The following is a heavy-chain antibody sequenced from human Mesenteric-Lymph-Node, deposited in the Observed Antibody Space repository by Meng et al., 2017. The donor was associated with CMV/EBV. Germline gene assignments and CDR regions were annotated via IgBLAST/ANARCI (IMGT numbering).Heavy chain of an antibody. Sequence: GESLKISCAASGFTFSNYWMHWVRQAPGKGLVWVSRINSDESGTSYADSVKGRFTISRDNAKNTLFLQMNSLRAEDTAVYFCARAASGGMDVWGQGTTVTVSS. D-gene: IGHD7-27*01. V-gene: IGHV3-74*01. CDR3: ARAASGGMDV. J-gene: IGHJ6*02. CDR1: GFTFSNYW. CDR2: INSDESGT.